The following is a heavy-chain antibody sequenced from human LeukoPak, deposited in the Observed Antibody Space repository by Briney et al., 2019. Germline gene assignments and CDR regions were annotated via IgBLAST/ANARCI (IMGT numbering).Heavy chain of an antibody. Sequence: PGGSLRLSCAASGFTFSDYYMSWIRQAPGKGLEWVAVIWYDGSNKYYADSVKGRFTISRDNSKNTLYLQMNSLRAEDTAVYYCARVRGVVMGSIDYWGQGTLVTVSS. J-gene: IGHJ4*02. CDR2: IWYDGSNK. CDR1: GFTFSDYY. D-gene: IGHD4-23*01. V-gene: IGHV3-33*08. CDR3: ARVRGVVMGSIDY.